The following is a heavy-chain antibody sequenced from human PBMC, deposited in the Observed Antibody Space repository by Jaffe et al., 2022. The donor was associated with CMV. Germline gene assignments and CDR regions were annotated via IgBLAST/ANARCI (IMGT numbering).Heavy chain of an antibody. V-gene: IGHV4-39*01. D-gene: IGHD5-18*01. J-gene: IGHJ4*02. Sequence: QLQLQESGPGLVKPSETLSLTCTVSGGSISSSSYYWGWIRQPPGKGLEWIGSIYYSGSTYYNPSLKSRVTISVDTSKNQFSLKLSSVTAADTAVYYCARHGDRGDTAMSPLLAIDYWGQGTLVTVSS. CDR2: IYYSGST. CDR3: ARHGDRGDTAMSPLLAIDY. CDR1: GGSISSSSYY.